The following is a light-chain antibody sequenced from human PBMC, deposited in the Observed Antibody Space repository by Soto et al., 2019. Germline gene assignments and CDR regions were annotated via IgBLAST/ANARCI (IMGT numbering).Light chain of an antibody. CDR3: QQYNNWPPYT. V-gene: IGKV3-15*01. CDR2: DVS. CDR1: QSISRN. Sequence: EVVLTQSPGTLSVSPGERATLSCRASQSISRNLAWYQQKPGRAPRLLIYDVSTRATGTPARFSGSGSETEFTLTISSLQSEDFAVYYCQQYNNWPPYTFGQGTKVDIK. J-gene: IGKJ2*01.